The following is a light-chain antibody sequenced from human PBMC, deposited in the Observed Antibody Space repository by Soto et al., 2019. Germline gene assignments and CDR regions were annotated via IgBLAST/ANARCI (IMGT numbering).Light chain of an antibody. Sequence: DIQMPQSPSSLSASVGDRVTITCRASQGISNYLAWYQQKPGNVPKLLIAAASTLQSGVPSRFSGSGSGTDFTPTISSLQPEDVATYSCQKYNSVPLFGPGTKVDIK. CDR1: QGISNY. CDR3: QKYNSVPL. CDR2: AAS. V-gene: IGKV1-27*01. J-gene: IGKJ3*01.